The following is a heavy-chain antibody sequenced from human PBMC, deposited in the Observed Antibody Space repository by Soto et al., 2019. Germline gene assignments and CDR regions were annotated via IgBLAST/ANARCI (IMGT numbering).Heavy chain of an antibody. J-gene: IGHJ5*02. CDR2: ISYGGSNK. Sequence: QVQLVESGGGVVQPGRSLRLSCAASGFTFSSYGMHWVRQAPGKGLEWVAVISYGGSNKYYADSVKGRFTISRDNSKNTLYPQMNNLRAEDTAVYYCAKDNCISTSCYRLYNWCDPWGQGTLVTVSS. V-gene: IGHV3-30*18. CDR1: GFTFSSYG. CDR3: AKDNCISTSCYRLYNWCDP. D-gene: IGHD2-2*01.